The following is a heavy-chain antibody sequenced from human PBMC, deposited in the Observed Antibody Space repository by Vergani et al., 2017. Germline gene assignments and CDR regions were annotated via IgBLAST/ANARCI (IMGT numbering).Heavy chain of an antibody. D-gene: IGHD6-13*01. J-gene: IGHJ4*02. V-gene: IGHV4-4*02. CDR3: ASLSSSWPHXFDY. Sequence: QVQLQESGPGLVKPSGTLSLTCAVSGGSISSSNWWSWVRQPPGKGLEWIGEIYHSGSTNYNPSLKSRVTKSVDKSKNQFSLELSSVTAADTAVYYCASLSSSWPHXFDYWGQGTLVTVSS. CDR2: IYHSGST. CDR1: GGSISSSNW.